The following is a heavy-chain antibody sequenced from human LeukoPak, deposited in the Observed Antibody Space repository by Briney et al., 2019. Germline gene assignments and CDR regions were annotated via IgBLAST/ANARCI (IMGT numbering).Heavy chain of an antibody. V-gene: IGHV1-18*01. J-gene: IGHJ4*02. CDR3: ERTSKTRGYAYGAFDY. CDR1: GYTFTSYG. CDR2: INVYNGNT. Sequence: GASLKVSCKASGYTFTSYGISWVRQAPGQGLDWMGWINVYNGNTNSAQKVQDRVTMTTDTSTNTAYMELRSLRSDDTAVYYCERTSKTRGYAYGAFDYWGQGTLVAVSS. D-gene: IGHD5-18*01.